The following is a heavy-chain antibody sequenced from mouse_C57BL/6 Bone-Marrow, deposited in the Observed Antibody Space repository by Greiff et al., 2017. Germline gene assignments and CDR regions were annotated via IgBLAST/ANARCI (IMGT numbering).Heavy chain of an antibody. Sequence: VQLVESGPELVKPGASVKISCKASGYAFSSSWMNWVKQRPGKGLEWIGRFYPGDGDTNYNGKFKGKATLTADKSSSTAYMQLSSLTSEDSAVYFCAREGLRRAMDYWGQGTSVTVSS. CDR2: FYPGDGDT. V-gene: IGHV1-82*01. D-gene: IGHD2-4*01. CDR1: GYAFSSSW. CDR3: AREGLRRAMDY. J-gene: IGHJ4*01.